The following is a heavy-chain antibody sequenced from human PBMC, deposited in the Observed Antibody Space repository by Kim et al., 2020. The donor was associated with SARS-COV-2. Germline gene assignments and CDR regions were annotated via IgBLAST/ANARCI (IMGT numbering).Heavy chain of an antibody. Sequence: GGSLRLSCAASGFTFSSCAMSWVRQAPGKGLAWVSGISGSGGGTYYADSVQGRFTISRDNSKNTLYLQMNSLRAEDTAVYYCATGFDWYATEYFAYWGQG. CDR2: ISGSGGGT. D-gene: IGHD3-9*01. CDR1: GFTFSSCA. J-gene: IGHJ4*02. CDR3: ATGFDWYATEYFAY. V-gene: IGHV3-23*01.